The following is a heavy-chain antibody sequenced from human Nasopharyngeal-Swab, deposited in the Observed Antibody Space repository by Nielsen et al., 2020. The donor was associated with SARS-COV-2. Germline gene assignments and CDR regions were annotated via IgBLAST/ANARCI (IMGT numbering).Heavy chain of an antibody. J-gene: IGHJ6*02. CDR2: ISYDGSNK. V-gene: IGHV3-30*18. Sequence: GESLKISCAASGFTFSSYGMHWVRQAPGKGLEWVAVISYDGSNKYYADSVKGRFTISRDNSKNTLYLQMNSLRAEDTAVYYCAKDQGSGWLQSYYYYGMDVWGQGTTVTVSS. D-gene: IGHD6-19*01. CDR3: AKDQGSGWLQSYYYYGMDV. CDR1: GFTFSSYG.